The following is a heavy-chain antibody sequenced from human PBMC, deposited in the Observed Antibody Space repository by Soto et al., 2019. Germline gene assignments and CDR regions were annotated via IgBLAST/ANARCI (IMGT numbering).Heavy chain of an antibody. CDR1: GGYIRGYY. J-gene: IGHJ4*02. CDR3: ATMGTPATGLYYFDY. V-gene: IGHV4-59*08. CDR2: MYNTGST. D-gene: IGHD1-7*01. Sequence: SETLSLTCTVSGGYIRGYYCSWIRQPPGKGLEWIGYMYNTGSTVYNPSFKSRVTISVDTSKNQFSLNLSFVTAADTAVYFCATMGTPATGLYYFDYWGQGTLVTSPQ.